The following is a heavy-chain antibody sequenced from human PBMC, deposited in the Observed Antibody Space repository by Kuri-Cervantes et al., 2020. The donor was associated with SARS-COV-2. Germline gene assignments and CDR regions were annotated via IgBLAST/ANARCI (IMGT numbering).Heavy chain of an antibody. CDR3: TTERGYCSSTSCYGVRWFDP. D-gene: IGHD2-2*01. CDR1: GFTFSNAW. J-gene: IGHJ5*02. Sequence: GGSLRLSCAASGFTFSNAWMSWVRQAPGKGLEWVGRIKSKTDGGTTDYAAPVKGRFTISGDDSKNTLYLQMNSLKTEDTAVYYCTTERGYCSSTSCYGVRWFDPWGQGTLVTVSS. CDR2: IKSKTDGGTT. V-gene: IGHV3-15*01.